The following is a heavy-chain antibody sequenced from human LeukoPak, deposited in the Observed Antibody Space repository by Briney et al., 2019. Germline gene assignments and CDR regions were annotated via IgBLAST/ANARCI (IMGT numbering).Heavy chain of an antibody. CDR2: IYYSGST. CDR3: ARDHGDIAAAGDAFDI. Sequence: SQTLSLTCTVSGGSFSSGDYYWNWIRQHPGKGLEWIGYIYYSGSTYYNPSLKSRVAISVDTSKNQFSLKLSSMTAADTAVYYCARDHGDIAAAGDAFDIWGQGTMVTVSS. J-gene: IGHJ3*02. D-gene: IGHD6-13*01. V-gene: IGHV4-31*03. CDR1: GGSFSSGDYY.